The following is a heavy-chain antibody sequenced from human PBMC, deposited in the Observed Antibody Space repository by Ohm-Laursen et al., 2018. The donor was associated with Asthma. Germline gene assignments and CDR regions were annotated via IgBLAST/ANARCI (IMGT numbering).Heavy chain of an antibody. CDR3: ARATFSTYCGGDCYYFDY. Sequence: ASVKVSCKASGYTFTGYYMHWVRQAPGQGLEWMGIINPSGGSTSYAQKFQGRVTMTRDTSTSTVYMELSGLRSEDTAVYYCARATFSTYCGGDCYYFDYWGQGTLVTVSS. CDR2: INPSGGST. CDR1: GYTFTGYY. V-gene: IGHV1-46*01. D-gene: IGHD2-21*02. J-gene: IGHJ4*02.